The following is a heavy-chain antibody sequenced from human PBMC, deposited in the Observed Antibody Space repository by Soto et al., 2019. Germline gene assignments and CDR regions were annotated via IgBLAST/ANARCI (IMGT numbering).Heavy chain of an antibody. Sequence: QVQLVQSAAEVKKPGSSVKVSCKASRSTFNNYAISWVRQAPGQGLEWLGGIIPIIGTADYAHKLQGRLAVSADESTGTTFMELSSLRSDDTALYYCARGGVDVVATSAFDYWGQGTLVTVSS. CDR1: RSTFNNYA. CDR2: IIPIIGTA. J-gene: IGHJ4*02. CDR3: ARGGVDVVATSAFDY. D-gene: IGHD1-1*01. V-gene: IGHV1-69*01.